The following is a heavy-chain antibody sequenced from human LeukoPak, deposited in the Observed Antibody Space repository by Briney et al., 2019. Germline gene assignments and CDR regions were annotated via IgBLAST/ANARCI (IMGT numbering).Heavy chain of an antibody. V-gene: IGHV5-51*01. D-gene: IGHD4-17*01. Sequence: GEPLNISCKASGYSFTSYWIAWVRQTPGKGLELMGFIYPTDSDTTYTPSFQGQVTISVDKTINTAYLQWSSLKASDSAIYYCAYGDNAFDLWGQGTMVTVSP. CDR3: AYGDNAFDL. CDR2: IYPTDSDT. J-gene: IGHJ3*01. CDR1: GYSFTSYW.